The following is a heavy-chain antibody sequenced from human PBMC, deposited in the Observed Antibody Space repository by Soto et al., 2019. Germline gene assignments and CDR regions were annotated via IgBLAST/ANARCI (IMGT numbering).Heavy chain of an antibody. D-gene: IGHD6-19*01. CDR3: ARDHGWSDGDGVVDY. J-gene: IGHJ4*02. CDR2: INAGNGNT. Sequence: QVQLVQSGAEVKKPGASVKVSCKASGYTFINYGVHWVRQAPGERLEWMGWINAGNGNTNYAQKLQGRVTMTTDTSTSTAYMELRSLRSDDTAVYYCARDHGWSDGDGVVDYWGQGTLVTVSS. V-gene: IGHV1-3*01. CDR1: GYTFINYG.